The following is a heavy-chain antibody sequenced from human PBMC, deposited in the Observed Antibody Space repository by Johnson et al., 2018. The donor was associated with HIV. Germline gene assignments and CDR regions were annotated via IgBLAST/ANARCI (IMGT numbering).Heavy chain of an antibody. CDR3: ARNPIRDVWSGSGDAFDI. Sequence: VPLVESGGGLVQPGGSLRLSCAASGFTFDDYGMSWVRQAPGKGLEWVSGINWNGGSTGYADSVKGRFTISRDNAKNSLYLQMNSLRAEDTALYYCARNPIRDVWSGSGDAFDIWGQGTMVTVSS. D-gene: IGHD3-3*01. V-gene: IGHV3-20*04. CDR2: INWNGGST. J-gene: IGHJ3*02. CDR1: GFTFDDYG.